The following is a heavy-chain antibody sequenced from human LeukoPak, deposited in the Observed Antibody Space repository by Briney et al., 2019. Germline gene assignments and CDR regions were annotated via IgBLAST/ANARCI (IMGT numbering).Heavy chain of an antibody. Sequence: GGSLRLSCAASGFTFSSYGMHWVRQAPGKGLEWVAVISYDGSNKYYADSVKGRFTISRDNSKNTLYLQMNSLRAEDTAVYYCAKDKMFYYDSSGYYPDAFDTWGQGTMVTVSS. CDR2: ISYDGSNK. V-gene: IGHV3-30*18. D-gene: IGHD3-22*01. CDR1: GFTFSSYG. J-gene: IGHJ3*02. CDR3: AKDKMFYYDSSGYYPDAFDT.